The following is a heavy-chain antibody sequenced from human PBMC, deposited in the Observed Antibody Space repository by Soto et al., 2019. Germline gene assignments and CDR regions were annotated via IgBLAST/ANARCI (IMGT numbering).Heavy chain of an antibody. J-gene: IGHJ4*02. V-gene: IGHV2-5*02. CDR1: GFSLNTREVG. CDR2: IYWDDDK. CDR3: AHRHRIAAGVFFDY. Sequence: QITLKESGPTLVKPTQTLTLTCTVSGFSLNTREVGVGWVRQPPGKALEWLELIYWDDDKRYSPSLRTRLTITKDTSKNQVVLIMTSMDPVDTATYYCAHRHRIAAGVFFDYWGQGTLVTVSS. D-gene: IGHD6-13*01.